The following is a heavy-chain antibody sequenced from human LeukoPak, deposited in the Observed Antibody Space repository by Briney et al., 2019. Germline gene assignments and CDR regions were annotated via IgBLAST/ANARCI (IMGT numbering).Heavy chain of an antibody. CDR1: GYSFTNYY. J-gene: IGHJ4*02. CDR2: INPNSGGT. D-gene: IGHD4-23*01. Sequence: ASVKVSCKASGYSFTNYYTHWVRQAPGQGLEWMGWINPNSGGTNYAQEFQGRVTMTRDTSIRTTYMELSRLRSDDTAVYFCARDLGWELVLDYWGQGTLVTVSS. CDR3: ARDLGWELVLDY. V-gene: IGHV1-2*02.